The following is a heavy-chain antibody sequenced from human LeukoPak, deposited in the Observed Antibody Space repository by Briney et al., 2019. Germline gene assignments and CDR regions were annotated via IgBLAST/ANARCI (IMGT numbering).Heavy chain of an antibody. CDR2: INPNSGDT. V-gene: IGHV1-2*02. D-gene: IGHD5-24*01. J-gene: IGHJ4*02. Sequence: GASVKVSCKTSGYIFKDFYIHWVRQAPGHGLEWMGWINPNSGDTNSAQRFQGRVTTTRDTSTGTAYMDLSSLTSDDTAVYFCAKDSSGGYNSHWGQGTLVTVSS. CDR3: AKDSSGGYNSH. CDR1: GYIFKDFY.